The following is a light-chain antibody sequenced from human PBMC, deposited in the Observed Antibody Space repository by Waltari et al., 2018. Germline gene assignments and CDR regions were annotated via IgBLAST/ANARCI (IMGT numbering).Light chain of an antibody. V-gene: IGLV2-14*03. J-gene: IGLJ3*02. CDR1: RSDVGAYNS. CDR2: DVS. CDR3: SSFTSKRTVV. Sequence: QSALTQPASVSGSPGQSITISCSVSRSDVGAYNSVSWYQPHPGKAPKLLIYDVSKRHSGASNRFSGSKSGNTASLTLSGLQAEDEADYYCSSFTSKRTVVFGGGTKVTVL.